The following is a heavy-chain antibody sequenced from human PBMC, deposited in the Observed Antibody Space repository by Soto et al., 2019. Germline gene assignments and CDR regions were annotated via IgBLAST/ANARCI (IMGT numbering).Heavy chain of an antibody. Sequence: QVQLQESGPGLVKPSQTLSLTCTVSGGSISSGDYYWSWIRQPPGKGLEWIGYIYYSGSTYYNPSLTSRVTISVDTSKNQFSLKLSSVTAADTAVYYCARAPVLRVLEWLGYHYYGMDVWGQGTTVTVSS. V-gene: IGHV4-30-4*01. J-gene: IGHJ6*02. CDR3: ARAPVLRVLEWLGYHYYGMDV. CDR2: IYYSGST. D-gene: IGHD3-3*01. CDR1: GGSISSGDYY.